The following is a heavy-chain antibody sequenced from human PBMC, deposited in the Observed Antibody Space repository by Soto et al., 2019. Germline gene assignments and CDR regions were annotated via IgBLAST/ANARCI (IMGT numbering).Heavy chain of an antibody. V-gene: IGHV3-48*02. D-gene: IGHD2-21*02. Sequence: VQLVESGGGVVSPGGSLRLSCVGSGFSFRDHSMNWVRQPPGKGLQWISYISSSSENIYYADSVKGRFTVSRDNAKNTLFLQMNSLRDDDSAIYYCARLPKGSVATGWGQGSLVTVSS. CDR3: ARLPKGSVATG. J-gene: IGHJ4*01. CDR2: ISSSSENI. CDR1: GFSFRDHS.